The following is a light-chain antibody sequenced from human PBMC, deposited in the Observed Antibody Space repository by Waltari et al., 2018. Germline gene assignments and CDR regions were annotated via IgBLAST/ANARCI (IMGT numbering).Light chain of an antibody. CDR2: GNI. CDR1: SSNIGAGYD. Sequence: QSVLTQPPSVSGAPGPRVTISCTGSSSNIGAGYDVHWYQPLPGTAPKLLIYGNINRPSGVPDRFSGSKSGTSASLAITGLQAEDEADYYCQSYDSTLSGPVIFGGGTKLTVL. CDR3: QSYDSTLSGPVI. V-gene: IGLV1-40*01. J-gene: IGLJ2*01.